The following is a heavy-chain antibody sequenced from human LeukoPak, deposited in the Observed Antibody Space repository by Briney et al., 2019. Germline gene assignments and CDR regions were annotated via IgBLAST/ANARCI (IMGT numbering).Heavy chain of an antibody. J-gene: IGHJ5*02. Sequence: PSETLSLTCAVYGGSFSGYYWSWIRQPPGKGLEWIGEINHSGSTNYNPSLKSRVTISVDTSKNQLSLKLSSVTAADTAVYYCALGYCSSTSCYARNWFDPWGQGTLVTVSS. CDR2: INHSGST. CDR3: ALGYCSSTSCYARNWFDP. CDR1: GGSFSGYY. D-gene: IGHD2-2*01. V-gene: IGHV4-34*01.